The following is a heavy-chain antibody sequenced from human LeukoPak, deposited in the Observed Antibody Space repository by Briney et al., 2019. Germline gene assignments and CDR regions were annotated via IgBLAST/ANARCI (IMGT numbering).Heavy chain of an antibody. Sequence: GASVKVSCKASGYTLTSYDINWVRQATGQGLQWMGWMNPNSGNTGYAQKFQGRVTMTRNTSISTAYMELSSLRSEDTAVYYCASLRERSYYARGFDYWGRGTLVTVSS. CDR3: ASLRERSYYARGFDY. V-gene: IGHV1-8*01. CDR1: GYTLTSYD. J-gene: IGHJ4*02. D-gene: IGHD1-26*01. CDR2: MNPNSGNT.